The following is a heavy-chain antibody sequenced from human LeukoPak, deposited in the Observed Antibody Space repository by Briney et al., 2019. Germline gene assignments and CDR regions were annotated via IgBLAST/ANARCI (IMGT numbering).Heavy chain of an antibody. CDR3: ARHSYTPFDY. CDR1: GVSISTYY. J-gene: IGHJ4*02. Sequence: PSETLSLTCSVSGVSISTYYWSWIRQSPGKGLEWIGYIYHNGDTNYNPSFKSRVTISVDTSKNQFSLRLMSVTAADTAIYYCARHSYTPFDYWGQGSLVTVSS. CDR2: IYHNGDT. V-gene: IGHV4-59*08. D-gene: IGHD2-2*02.